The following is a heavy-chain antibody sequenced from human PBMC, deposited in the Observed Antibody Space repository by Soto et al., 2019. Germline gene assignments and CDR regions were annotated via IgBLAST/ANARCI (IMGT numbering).Heavy chain of an antibody. Sequence: QVQLQESGPGLVKPSQTLSLTCTVSGGSISSGDYYWSWIRQPPGKGLEWIGYIYYSGSTYYNPSLKSRVTISADTSKNQFSLKLSSVTAADTAVYYCARVPVLRFLEWLSSDYFDYWGQGTLVTVSS. CDR3: ARVPVLRFLEWLSSDYFDY. V-gene: IGHV4-30-4*01. CDR1: GGSISSGDYY. CDR2: IYYSGST. J-gene: IGHJ4*02. D-gene: IGHD3-3*01.